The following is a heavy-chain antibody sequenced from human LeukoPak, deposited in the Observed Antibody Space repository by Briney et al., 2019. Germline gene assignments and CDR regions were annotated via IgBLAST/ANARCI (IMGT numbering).Heavy chain of an antibody. V-gene: IGHV4-59*08. Sequence: SETLSLTCTVSGGSISSYYWSWIRQPPGKGLEWIGYIYYSWSTNYNPSLKSRVTISVDTSKNQFSLKLSSVTAAHTAVYYCARRAYYYDTNGYYWVYFDSWGQGALVTVSS. J-gene: IGHJ4*02. CDR2: IYYSWST. CDR3: ARRAYYYDTNGYYWVYFDS. D-gene: IGHD3-22*01. CDR1: GGSISSYY.